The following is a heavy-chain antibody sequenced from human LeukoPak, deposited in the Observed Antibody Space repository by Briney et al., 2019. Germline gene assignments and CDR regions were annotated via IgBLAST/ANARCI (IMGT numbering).Heavy chain of an antibody. J-gene: IGHJ3*02. V-gene: IGHV4-34*01. CDR3: ARRQLRYYYGSGASAFDI. CDR1: GGSFSGYY. CDR2: INHSGST. D-gene: IGHD3-10*01. Sequence: SETLSLTCAVYGGSFSGYYWSWIRQPPGKGLEWIGEINHSGSTNYNPSLKSRVTISVDTSKNQSSLRLSSVTAADTAVYYCARRQLRYYYGSGASAFDIWGQGTMVPVSS.